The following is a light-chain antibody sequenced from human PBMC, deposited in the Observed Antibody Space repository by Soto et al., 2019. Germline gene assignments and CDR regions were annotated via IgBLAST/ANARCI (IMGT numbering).Light chain of an antibody. J-gene: IGKJ5*01. CDR3: QQYNNWLS. CDR2: DIS. Sequence: EVVMTQSPATLSVSPGERATLSCRASQTLIRSLDWYKQRPGQAPRLLIYDISDRATGVRARFSGSGSETEFTITIRRLQDEDFEVYLCQQYNNWLSFGQGTRLEIK. CDR1: QTLIRS. V-gene: IGKV3-15*01.